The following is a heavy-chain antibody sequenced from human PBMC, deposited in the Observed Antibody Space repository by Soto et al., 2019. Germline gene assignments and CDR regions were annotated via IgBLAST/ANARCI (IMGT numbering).Heavy chain of an antibody. J-gene: IGHJ6*02. Sequence: QVQLVQSGAEVKKPGASVKVSCKASGYPFTTYGISWVRQAPGQGLEWMGWLSTYNGNRNYAQKCQGRVTMTTDTSTSTAFMELRSLRSDDTAVYSCARDQILTGMDVWGQGTTVTVSS. CDR1: GYPFTTYG. CDR3: ARDQILTGMDV. CDR2: LSTYNGNR. V-gene: IGHV1-18*04. D-gene: IGHD2-15*01.